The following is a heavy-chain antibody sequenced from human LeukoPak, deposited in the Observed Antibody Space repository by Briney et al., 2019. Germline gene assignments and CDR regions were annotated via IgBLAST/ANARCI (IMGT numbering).Heavy chain of an antibody. J-gene: IGHJ5*02. V-gene: IGHV3-48*03. CDR2: ISSSGNTI. D-gene: IGHD3-9*01. CDR1: AFTFNNYE. CDR3: AKGSTDILTQFDP. Sequence: GGSLRLSCAASAFTFNNYEMNWVRQAPGKGLEWVSYISSSGNTIYYADSVKGRFTISRDNSKNTPYLQMNSLRAEHTAVYYCAKGSTDILTQFDPWGQGTLVTVSS.